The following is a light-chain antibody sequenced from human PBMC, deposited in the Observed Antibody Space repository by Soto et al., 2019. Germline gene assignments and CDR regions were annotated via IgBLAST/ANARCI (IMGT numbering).Light chain of an antibody. V-gene: IGKV3D-20*02. J-gene: IGKJ5*01. CDR1: QSVSSSY. Sequence: EIVLPQSPGTLSLSPGERATLSCRARQSVSSSYLAWYQQKPGQAPRLLIYGASSRATGIPAKFSGSGSGTDFTLTISSLEPEDFAVYYCQQRSNWPPITFGQGTRLEIK. CDR2: GAS. CDR3: QQRSNWPPIT.